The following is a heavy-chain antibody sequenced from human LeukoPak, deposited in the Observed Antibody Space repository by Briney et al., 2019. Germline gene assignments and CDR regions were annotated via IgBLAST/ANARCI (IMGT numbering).Heavy chain of an antibody. Sequence: GESLKISCKGSGYSFTSYWIGWVRQMPGKGLEWMGIIYPGDSDTRYSPSFQGQVTISADKSISTAYLQWSSLKASDTAMYYCARLRGSLTTVDPEGDYYGMDVWGQGTTVTVSS. J-gene: IGHJ6*02. CDR1: GYSFTSYW. D-gene: IGHD4-23*01. CDR3: ARLRGSLTTVDPEGDYYGMDV. V-gene: IGHV5-51*01. CDR2: IYPGDSDT.